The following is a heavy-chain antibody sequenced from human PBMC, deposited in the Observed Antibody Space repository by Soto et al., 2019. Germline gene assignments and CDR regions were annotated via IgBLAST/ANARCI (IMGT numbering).Heavy chain of an antibody. Sequence: QVQLVQSGAEVKKPGASVKVSCKASGYTFTSYGISWVRQAPGQGLEWMGWISADNGNTNYAQKLQGRVTMTTDTSTSTGYMELRSLRSDDTAVYYCARDRGYCSGGSCLNWFDPWGQGTLVTVSS. CDR3: ARDRGYCSGGSCLNWFDP. J-gene: IGHJ5*02. CDR1: GYTFTSYG. CDR2: ISADNGNT. D-gene: IGHD2-15*01. V-gene: IGHV1-18*01.